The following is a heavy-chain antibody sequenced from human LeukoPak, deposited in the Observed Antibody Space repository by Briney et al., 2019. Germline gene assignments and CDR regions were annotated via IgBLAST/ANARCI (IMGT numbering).Heavy chain of an antibody. CDR2: ISGSGGST. V-gene: IGHV3-23*01. CDR1: GFTFSSYA. J-gene: IGHJ4*02. D-gene: IGHD2-15*01. Sequence: SGGSLRLSCAASGFTFSSYAMSWVRQAPGKGPEWVSAISGSGGSTYYADSVKGRFTISRDNSKNTLYLQMNSLRAEDTAVYYCAKGSIVVVVAAPSDYWGQGTLVTVSS. CDR3: AKGSIVVVVAAPSDY.